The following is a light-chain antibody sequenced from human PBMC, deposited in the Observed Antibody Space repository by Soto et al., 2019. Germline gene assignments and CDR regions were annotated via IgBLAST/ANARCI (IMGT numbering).Light chain of an antibody. J-gene: IGKJ1*01. Sequence: EIVLTQSPGTLSLSPGERATLSCRASQSVSSRYLAWYQQQPGQAPRLLIYGASSRATGIPDRFRGSGSGTDFTLTISRLEPEDFAVYSCQLYGGSPPWTFGQGTKVEIK. V-gene: IGKV3-20*01. CDR1: QSVSSRY. CDR3: QLYGGSPPWT. CDR2: GAS.